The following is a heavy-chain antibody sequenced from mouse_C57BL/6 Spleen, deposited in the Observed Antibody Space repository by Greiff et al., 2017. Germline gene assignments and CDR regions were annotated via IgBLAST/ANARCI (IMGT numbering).Heavy chain of an antibody. CDR2: IDPEDGET. CDR3: ARLTRHGSRGYYAMDY. D-gene: IGHD1-1*01. CDR1: GFNIKDYY. J-gene: IGHJ4*01. Sequence: EVKLMESGAELVKPGASVKLSCTASGFNIKDYYMHWVKQRTEQGLEWIGRIDPEDGETKYAPKFQGQATITADTSSNTAYLQLSRLTSEDTAVYYCARLTRHGSRGYYAMDYWGQGTSVTVSS. V-gene: IGHV14-2*01.